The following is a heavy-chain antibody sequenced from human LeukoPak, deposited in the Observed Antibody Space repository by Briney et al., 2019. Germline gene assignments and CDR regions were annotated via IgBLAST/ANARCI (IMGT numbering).Heavy chain of an antibody. V-gene: IGHV5-51*01. CDR3: ARLGVAVAGTKYFQH. D-gene: IGHD6-19*01. CDR1: GYRFTSYW. J-gene: IGHJ1*01. Sequence: GESLKISCKGSGYRFTSYWIGWVRQMPGKGLEWMGIIYPGDSDTRYSPSFQGQVTISADKSISTAYLQWSSLRASDTAMYYCARLGVAVAGTKYFQHWGQGTLVTVSS. CDR2: IYPGDSDT.